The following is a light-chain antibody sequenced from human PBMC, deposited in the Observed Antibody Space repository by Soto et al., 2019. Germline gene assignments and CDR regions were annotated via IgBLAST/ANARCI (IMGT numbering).Light chain of an antibody. CDR1: SSDVGSYNL. J-gene: IGLJ2*01. CDR2: EGS. Sequence: QSALTQPASVSGSPGQSITISCTGTSSDVGSYNLVFWYQQHPGKAPKLMIYEGSKRTSVVSDRFSGSMSGYTASLTISGVQAEEEGDYYCGSYVGTTSFVLFGGGTKLTVL. CDR3: GSYVGTTSFVL. V-gene: IGLV2-23*03.